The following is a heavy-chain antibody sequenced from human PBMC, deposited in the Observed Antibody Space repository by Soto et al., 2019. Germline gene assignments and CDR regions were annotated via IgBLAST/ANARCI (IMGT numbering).Heavy chain of an antibody. J-gene: IGHJ4*02. CDR1: GGTFSSYA. D-gene: IGHD3-22*01. CDR2: IIPIFGTA. V-gene: IGHV1-69*13. Sequence: SVKVSCKASGGTFSSYAITWVRQAPGQGLEWMGGIIPIFGTANYAQKFQGRVTITADESTSTAYMELSSLRYEDTAVYYRAADYYDTSGYYFAYWGQRTLVTVSS. CDR3: AADYYDTSGYYFAY.